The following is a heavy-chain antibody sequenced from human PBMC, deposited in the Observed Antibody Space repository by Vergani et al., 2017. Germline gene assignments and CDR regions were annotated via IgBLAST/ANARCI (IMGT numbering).Heavy chain of an antibody. Sequence: ESGPTLVKPTQPLTLTCTFSGFSLTTGGEGVGWIRQPPGKGLEWIGEINQSGSTKNNPSLKSRVTISVDTSKNQFSLKLSSVTAADTAVYYCARVRRITIFGVVMTPFDYWGQGTLVTVSS. CDR2: INQSGST. D-gene: IGHD3-3*01. CDR3: ARVRRITIFGVVMTPFDY. V-gene: IGHV4-39*07. CDR1: GFSLTTGGEG. J-gene: IGHJ4*02.